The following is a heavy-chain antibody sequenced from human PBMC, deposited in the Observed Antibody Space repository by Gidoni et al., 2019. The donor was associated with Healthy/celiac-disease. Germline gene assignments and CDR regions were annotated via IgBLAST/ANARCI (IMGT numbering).Heavy chain of an antibody. CDR3: ARDPYYYDSSGYTFDY. J-gene: IGHJ4*02. V-gene: IGHV1-69*04. Sequence: QVQLVQSGAEVKKPGSSVKVSCKASGGTFSRYALSWVRQAPGQGLEWMGRIIPILGIANYAQKFQGRVTITADKSTSTAYMELSSLRSEDTAVYYCARDPYYYDSSGYTFDYWGQGTLVTVSS. CDR2: IIPILGIA. CDR1: GGTFSRYA. D-gene: IGHD3-22*01.